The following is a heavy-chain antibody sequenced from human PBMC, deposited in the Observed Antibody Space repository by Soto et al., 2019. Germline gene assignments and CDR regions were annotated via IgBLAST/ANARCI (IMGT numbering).Heavy chain of an antibody. CDR2: IGSRTSDI. CDR3: VRDYYDTSGYPNTFDM. CDR1: GFTLSRHT. V-gene: IGHV3-21*01. J-gene: IGHJ3*02. Sequence: GSLRLSCAASGFTLSRHTMNWVRQAPGKGLEWVSLIGSRTSDIYYADSVKGRFTIPRDNAKNSLYLDLTRLRAEDTAVYFCVRDYYDTSGYPNTFDMWGQGTMVTVSS. D-gene: IGHD3-22*01.